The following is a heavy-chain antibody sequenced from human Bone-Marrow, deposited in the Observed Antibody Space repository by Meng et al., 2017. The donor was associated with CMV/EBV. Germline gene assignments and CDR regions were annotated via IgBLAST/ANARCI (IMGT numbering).Heavy chain of an antibody. Sequence: GGSLRLSCTASGFTFGDYAMSWVRQAPGKGLEWVGFIRSKAYGGTTEYAASVKGRFTISRDDSNQSVHLQMNSLKTEDTAVYYCVRDSGDYYDDYWGQGTLVTIYS. CDR3: VRDSGDYYDDY. V-gene: IGHV3-49*04. CDR2: IRSKAYGGTT. D-gene: IGHD1-26*01. CDR1: GFTFGDYA. J-gene: IGHJ4*02.